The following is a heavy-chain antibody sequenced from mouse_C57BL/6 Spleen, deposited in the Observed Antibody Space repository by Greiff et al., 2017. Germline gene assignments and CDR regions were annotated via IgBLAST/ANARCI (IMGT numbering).Heavy chain of an antibody. CDR1: GFTFSDYG. CDR2: ISSGSSTI. D-gene: IGHD2-4*01. Sequence: DVHLVESGGGLVKPGGSLKLSCAASGFTFSDYGMHWVRQAPEKGLEWVAYISSGSSTIYYADTVKGRFTISRDNAKNTLFLQMTSLRSEDTAMYYCARRTIYYDYDEGLYAMDYWGQGTSVTVSS. CDR3: ARRTIYYDYDEGLYAMDY. V-gene: IGHV5-17*01. J-gene: IGHJ4*01.